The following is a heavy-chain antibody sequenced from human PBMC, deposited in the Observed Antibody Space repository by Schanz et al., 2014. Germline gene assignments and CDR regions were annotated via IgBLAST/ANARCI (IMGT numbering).Heavy chain of an antibody. CDR2: ISGSGAST. CDR3: ARDFLLEQLGYSHYYYAMDV. J-gene: IGHJ6*02. Sequence: EVQLVESGGGLVKPGGSLRLSCAASTSIFNHAWMSWVRQAPGKGLEWVSGISGSGASTYYADSVKGRFTISRDNSNKTVELQMNSLRAEDTAVYYCARDFLLEQLGYSHYYYAMDVWGQGTTVTVSS. D-gene: IGHD2-15*01. V-gene: IGHV3-23*04. CDR1: TSIFNHAW.